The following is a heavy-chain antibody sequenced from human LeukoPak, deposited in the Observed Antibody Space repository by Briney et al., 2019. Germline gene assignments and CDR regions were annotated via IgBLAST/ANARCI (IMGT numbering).Heavy chain of an antibody. J-gene: IGHJ4*02. Sequence: PGRSLRLSCAASGISFSYYAMHWVRQAPGKGLEWVAVISYDGSNKFYADSVKGRFTISRDNSKNTLYLRMNSLRAEDTAVYYCASRRDGYNYPPDYWGQGTLVTVSS. CDR3: ASRRDGYNYPPDY. CDR1: GISFSYYA. V-gene: IGHV3-30-3*01. D-gene: IGHD5-24*01. CDR2: ISYDGSNK.